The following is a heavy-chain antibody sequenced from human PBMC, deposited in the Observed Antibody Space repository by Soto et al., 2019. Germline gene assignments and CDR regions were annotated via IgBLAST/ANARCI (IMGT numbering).Heavy chain of an antibody. CDR2: ISYDGSNK. CDR3: ARVPETHYYYGMDV. V-gene: IGHV3-30-3*01. J-gene: IGHJ6*02. CDR1: GFTFSSYA. Sequence: QVQLVESGGGVVQPGRSLRLSCAASGFTFSSYAMHWVRQAPGKGLEWVAVISYDGSNKYYADSVKGRFTISRDNSKNTRYLQMNSLRAEDTAVYYCARVPETHYYYGMDVWGQGTTVTVSS.